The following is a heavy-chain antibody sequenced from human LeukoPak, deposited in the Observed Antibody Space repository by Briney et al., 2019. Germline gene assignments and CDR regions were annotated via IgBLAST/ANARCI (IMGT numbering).Heavy chain of an antibody. V-gene: IGHV1-2*02. Sequence: GASVKVSCKASGYTFTGYYMHWVRQAPGQGLEWMGWINPNSGGTNYAQKFQGRVTMTRDTSISTAYMELSRLRSDDTAVYYCARDLKGPYDFWSGYYRYWGQGTLVTVSS. CDR2: INPNSGGT. CDR3: ARDLKGPYDFWSGYYRY. CDR1: GYTFTGYY. J-gene: IGHJ4*02. D-gene: IGHD3-3*01.